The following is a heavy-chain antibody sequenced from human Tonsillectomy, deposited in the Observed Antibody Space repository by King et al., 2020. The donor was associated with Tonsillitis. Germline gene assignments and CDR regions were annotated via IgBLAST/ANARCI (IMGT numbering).Heavy chain of an antibody. Sequence: VQLVESGGGVVQPGGSLRLSCAASGFTFSSYVMHWVRQAPGKGLEWVALIWYDGSKKYYAVSVRGRFTLSRDNSKNTLYLQMNSLRAEDTAVYYCARVYVVVVAGAPLGMDVWGQGTTVTVSS. J-gene: IGHJ6*02. CDR2: IWYDGSKK. CDR1: GFTFSSYV. V-gene: IGHV3-33*01. CDR3: ARVYVVVVAGAPLGMDV. D-gene: IGHD2-15*01.